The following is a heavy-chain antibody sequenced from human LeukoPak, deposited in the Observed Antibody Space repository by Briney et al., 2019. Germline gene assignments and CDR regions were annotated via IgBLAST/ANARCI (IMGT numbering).Heavy chain of an antibody. CDR3: AKVGYDSSGYYLDY. V-gene: IGHV3-23*01. Sequence: GGSLRLSCAASGFTFSSYAMSWVRQAPGKGLEWVSAISGSGGSTYYADSVKGRFTISRDNSKNTLYLQMDSLRAEDTAVYYWAKVGYDSSGYYLDYWGQGTLVTVSS. D-gene: IGHD3-22*01. CDR2: ISGSGGST. J-gene: IGHJ4*02. CDR1: GFTFSSYA.